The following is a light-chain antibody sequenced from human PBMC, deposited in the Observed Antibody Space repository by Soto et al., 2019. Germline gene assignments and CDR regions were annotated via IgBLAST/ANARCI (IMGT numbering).Light chain of an antibody. V-gene: IGKV3-15*01. CDR2: GAS. J-gene: IGKJ1*01. Sequence: EIVMTQSPATLSASPGERATLSCRASQSVRSNLAWCQQKPGQAPRLLIYGASTRATGIPARFSGSGSGTEFTLSIGSLQSEDFAVYYCQQYNNWPPTFGQGTKVDI. CDR3: QQYNNWPPT. CDR1: QSVRSN.